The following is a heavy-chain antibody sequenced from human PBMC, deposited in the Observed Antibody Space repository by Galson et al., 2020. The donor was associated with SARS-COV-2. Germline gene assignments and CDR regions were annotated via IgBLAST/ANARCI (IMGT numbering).Heavy chain of an antibody. CDR2: IWYDGSNK. Sequence: GGSLRLSCAASGFTFSSYGTHRVRQAPGKVLEWVAVIWYDGSNKYYADSVKVRFTISRDNSKNTLYLQMNILRAEDTAVYYCARGVYGSGSPFLNWYFDLWGRGTLVTVSS. J-gene: IGHJ2*01. CDR1: GFTFSSYG. V-gene: IGHV3-33*01. CDR3: ARGVYGSGSPFLNWYFDL. D-gene: IGHD3-10*01.